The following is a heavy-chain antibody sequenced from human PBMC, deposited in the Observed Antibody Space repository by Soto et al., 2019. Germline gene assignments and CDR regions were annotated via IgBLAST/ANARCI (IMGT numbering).Heavy chain of an antibody. V-gene: IGHV5-51*01. CDR3: ARRGYCSGTTCYKWFDP. Sequence: PGESLNLSCNVSGDSFTSDLIACVRQLPGKGLEWMGIIYPGDSDTRYSPSFQGQVTISADKSISTAYLQWSSLKASDTAMYYCARRGYCSGTTCYKWFDPWGQGNLVTVS. CDR2: IYPGDSDT. J-gene: IGHJ5*02. D-gene: IGHD2-2*02. CDR1: GDSFTSDL.